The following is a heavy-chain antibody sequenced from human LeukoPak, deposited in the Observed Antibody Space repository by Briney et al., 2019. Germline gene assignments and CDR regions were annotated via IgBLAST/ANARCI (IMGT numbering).Heavy chain of an antibody. J-gene: IGHJ4*02. CDR3: AGGYSYGIHDY. Sequence: SETLSLTCAVYGGSFSGYYWSWIRQPPGKGLEWIGEINHSGSTNYNPSLKSRVTISVDTSKNEFSLKLSSVTAADTAVYYCAGGYSYGIHDYWGQGTLVTVSS. CDR2: INHSGST. CDR1: GGSFSGYY. V-gene: IGHV4-34*01. D-gene: IGHD5-18*01.